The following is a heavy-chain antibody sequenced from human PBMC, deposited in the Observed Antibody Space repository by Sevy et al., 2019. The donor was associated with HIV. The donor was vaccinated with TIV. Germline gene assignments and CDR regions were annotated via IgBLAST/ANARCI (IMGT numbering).Heavy chain of an antibody. J-gene: IGHJ6*02. D-gene: IGHD3-3*01. CDR3: ARVPLYYDFWSGYSEQYYYYGMDV. Sequence: ASVKVSCKASGYTFTSYAMHWVRQAPGQRLEWMGWINAGNGNTKYSQKFQGRVTITRDTSASTAYMELGSLRSEDTAVYYCARVPLYYDFWSGYSEQYYYYGMDVWGQGTTVTVSS. CDR1: GYTFTSYA. CDR2: INAGNGNT. V-gene: IGHV1-3*01.